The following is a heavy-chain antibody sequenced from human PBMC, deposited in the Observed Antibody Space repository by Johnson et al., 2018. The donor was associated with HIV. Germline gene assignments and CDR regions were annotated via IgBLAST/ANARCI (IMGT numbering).Heavy chain of an antibody. V-gene: IGHV3-30*14. CDR2: ISYDGSNK. CDR3: ARVAHSHTLAFDI. CDR1: GFTFSSYA. D-gene: IGHD6-13*01. Sequence: QVQLVESGGGVVQPGRSLRLSCAASGFTFSSYAMHWVRQAPGKGLEWVAVISYDGSNKYYADSVKGRFTISRENAKNSLYLQMNSLRAGDTAVYYCARVAHSHTLAFDIWGQGTMVTVSS. J-gene: IGHJ3*02.